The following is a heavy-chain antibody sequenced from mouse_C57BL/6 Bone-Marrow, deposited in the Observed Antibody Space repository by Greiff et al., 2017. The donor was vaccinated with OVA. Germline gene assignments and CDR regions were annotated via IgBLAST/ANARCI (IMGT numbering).Heavy chain of an antibody. J-gene: IGHJ1*03. CDR2: IDPSDSYT. V-gene: IGHV1-50*01. Sequence: QVQLQQPGAELVKPGASVKLSCKASGYTFTSYWMQWVKQRPGQGLEWIGEIDPSDSYTTYNQTFKGKATLTVDTSSSTAYMQLSSLTSEDSAVYYCARDFGGYFDVWGTGTTVTVSS. CDR3: ARDFGGYFDV. CDR1: GYTFTSYW.